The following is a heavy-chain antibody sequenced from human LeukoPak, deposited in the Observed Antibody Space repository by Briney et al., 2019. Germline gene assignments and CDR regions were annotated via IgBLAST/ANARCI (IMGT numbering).Heavy chain of an antibody. CDR1: GYTFTSYW. Sequence: KVSCKASGYTFTSYWIGWVRQMPGKGLEWMGIIYPGDSDTRYSPSFQGQVTISADKSISTAYLQWSSLKASDTAMYYCARCASADAFDIWGQGTMVTVSS. CDR3: ARCASADAFDI. V-gene: IGHV5-51*01. J-gene: IGHJ3*02. CDR2: IYPGDSDT.